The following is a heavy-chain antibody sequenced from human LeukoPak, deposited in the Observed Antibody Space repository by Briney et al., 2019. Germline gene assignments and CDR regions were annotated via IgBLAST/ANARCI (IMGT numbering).Heavy chain of an antibody. CDR2: ISVGGTTT. CDR3: AKLHNNNGDYNY. CDR1: GFTFSNYA. J-gene: IGHJ4*02. D-gene: IGHD4-17*01. Sequence: QPGGSLRLTCVASGFTFSNYAMSWIRQAPGKGLEWVSSISVGGTTTYYADSVKGRFSVSRDNSKNTLSLQMHSLRVDDTAIYYCAKLHNNNGDYNYWGQGTLVTVSS. V-gene: IGHV3-23*01.